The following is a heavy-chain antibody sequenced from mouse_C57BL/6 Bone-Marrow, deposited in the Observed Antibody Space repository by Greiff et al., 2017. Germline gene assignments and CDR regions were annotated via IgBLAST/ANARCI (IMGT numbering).Heavy chain of an antibody. CDR3: ARRGGNYDYAMDY. Sequence: VQLQQPGAELVKPGASVKLSCKASGYTFTSYWMHWVKQRPGQGLEWIGMIHPNSGGTNYNEKFKSKATLTVDKSSSTAYMQLSSLTSEDSAVYYCARRGGNYDYAMDYWGQGTSVTVSS. J-gene: IGHJ4*01. V-gene: IGHV1-64*01. D-gene: IGHD2-1*01. CDR1: GYTFTSYW. CDR2: IHPNSGGT.